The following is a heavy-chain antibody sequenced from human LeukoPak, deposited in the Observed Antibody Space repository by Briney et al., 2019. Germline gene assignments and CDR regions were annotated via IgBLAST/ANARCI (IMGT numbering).Heavy chain of an antibody. D-gene: IGHD1-26*01. J-gene: IGHJ4*02. CDR3: ARERGGVGFKGDY. V-gene: IGHV1-18*01. CDR2: ISCYDGNT. CDR1: GYTFTNYG. Sequence: GASVKVSCKAYGYTFTNYGISRGRQAPGQGPEWMGWISCYDGNTKYAQRLQGRVTLTTDTSTRIVYMELTSLRSDDTAVYYCARERGGVGFKGDYWGQGTLLTVS.